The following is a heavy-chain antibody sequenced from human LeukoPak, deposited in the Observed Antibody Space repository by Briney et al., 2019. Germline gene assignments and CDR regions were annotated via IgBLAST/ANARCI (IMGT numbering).Heavy chain of an antibody. Sequence: PGGSLRLSCAASGFTFDDYAMHWVRPAPGKGLEWVSGISWNSGSIVYADSVKGGFTISRDNAKNSLYLQMNSLRAEDMALYYCAKGIVGATRRGGFDYWGQGTLVTVSS. CDR1: GFTFDDYA. D-gene: IGHD1-26*01. V-gene: IGHV3-9*03. CDR2: ISWNSGSI. CDR3: AKGIVGATRRGGFDY. J-gene: IGHJ4*02.